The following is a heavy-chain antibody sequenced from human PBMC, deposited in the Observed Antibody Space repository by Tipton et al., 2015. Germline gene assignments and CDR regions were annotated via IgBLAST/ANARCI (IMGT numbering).Heavy chain of an antibody. V-gene: IGHV4-59*01. CDR3: ARDRGYGDYYGMDV. CDR1: GGSIDISY. J-gene: IGHJ6*01. Sequence: TLSLTCTVSGGSIDISYWSWIRQPPGKGLEWIGYIYYSGNTTYNPSLRSRVTISVDTSRNQFSLKLTSVTAADTAVYYCARDRGYGDYYGMDVWGQGTTVTVSS. D-gene: IGHD5-12*01. CDR2: IYYSGNT.